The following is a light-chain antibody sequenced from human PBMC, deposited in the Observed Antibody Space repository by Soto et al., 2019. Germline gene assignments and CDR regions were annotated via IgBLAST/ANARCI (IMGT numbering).Light chain of an antibody. V-gene: IGLV1-44*01. Sequence: QSALTQTPSASGTPGQRVNISCSGSSSNIGSNNVNWYQQLPGTAPKLLTYSNNQRPSGVPDRFSGSKSGTSASLAISGLQSEDEADYYCEAWDDSLNGVVFGGGTKLTVL. CDR1: SSNIGSNN. CDR3: EAWDDSLNGVV. CDR2: SNN. J-gene: IGLJ2*01.